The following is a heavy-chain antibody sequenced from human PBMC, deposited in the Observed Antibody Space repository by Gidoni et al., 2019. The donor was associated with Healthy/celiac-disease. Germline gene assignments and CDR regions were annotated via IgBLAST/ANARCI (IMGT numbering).Heavy chain of an antibody. D-gene: IGHD6-19*01. V-gene: IGHV4-39*01. J-gene: IGHJ4*02. Sequence: QLQLQASGPGLVKPSETLSLTCTVSRVSIRSSSYYWGWFRQPPGKWLEWIGSINYSGSTYYKPSLKSRVTISVDTSKNQFSLKLSYVTAADTAVYYCATTTFYSSGWYDDYWGQGTLVTVSS. CDR3: ATTTFYSSGWYDDY. CDR1: RVSIRSSSYY. CDR2: INYSGST.